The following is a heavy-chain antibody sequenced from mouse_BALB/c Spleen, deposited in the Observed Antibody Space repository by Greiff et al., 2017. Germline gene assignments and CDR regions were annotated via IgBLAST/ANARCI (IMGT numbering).Heavy chain of an antibody. J-gene: IGHJ2*01. CDR1: GFSLTGYG. V-gene: IGHV2-6-7*02. CDR2: IWGDGST. CDR3: ARDAYGNYPYLDY. D-gene: IGHD2-10*02. Sequence: VQLQESGPGLVAPSQSLSITCTVSGFSLTGYGVNWVRQPPGKGLEWLGMIWGDGSTDYNSALKSRLSISQDNSKSQVFLKMNSLQTDDTARYYCARDAYGNYPYLDYWGQGTTLTVSS.